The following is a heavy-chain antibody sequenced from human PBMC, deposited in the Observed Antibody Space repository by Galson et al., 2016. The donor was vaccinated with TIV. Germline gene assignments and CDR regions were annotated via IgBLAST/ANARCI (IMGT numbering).Heavy chain of an antibody. J-gene: IGHJ4*02. Sequence: SVKVSCKASGYTLSTYYMHWLRQALGQGLEWMGIIDPSVGSTTYSQKFQGRVTMTSDTSTSTVYMELTSLKSEDTAVYYCARRFYFDYWGQGTLVTVSS. CDR1: GYTLSTYY. CDR3: ARRFYFDY. V-gene: IGHV1-46*01. CDR2: IDPSVGST.